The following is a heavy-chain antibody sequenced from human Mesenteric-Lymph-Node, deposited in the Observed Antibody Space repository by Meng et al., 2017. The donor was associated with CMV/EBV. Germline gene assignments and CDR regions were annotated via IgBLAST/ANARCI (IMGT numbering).Heavy chain of an antibody. CDR1: GFTFSNAW. V-gene: IGHV3-15*01. J-gene: IGHJ4*02. CDR3: TTAFRLSGVY. D-gene: IGHD2-8*01. Sequence: GESLKISCAASGFTFSNAWMSWVRQAPGKGLEWVGRIKSKTDGGTTDYAAPVKGRFTISRDDSKNTLYLHMNSLKTEDTAVYYCTTAFRLSGVYWGQGTLVTVSS. CDR2: IKSKTDGGTT.